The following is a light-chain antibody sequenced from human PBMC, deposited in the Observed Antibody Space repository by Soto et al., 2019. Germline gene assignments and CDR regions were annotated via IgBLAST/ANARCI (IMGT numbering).Light chain of an antibody. CDR3: QQYNSYLWT. CDR2: KAS. J-gene: IGKJ1*01. CDR1: QSLSSW. V-gene: IGKV1-5*03. Sequence: DIQMTQSPSTLSASVGDRVTITCRASQSLSSWLAWYQHKPGKAPKLLIYKASTLESGVPSRFSGSGSGTEFTLTISSLQPDDFATYYCQQYNSYLWTFGQGTKVGIK.